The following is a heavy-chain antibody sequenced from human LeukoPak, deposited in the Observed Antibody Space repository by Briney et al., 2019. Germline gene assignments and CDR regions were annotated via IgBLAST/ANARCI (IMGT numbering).Heavy chain of an antibody. CDR1: GFTFSSYA. J-gene: IGHJ4*02. CDR3: AKGDYGDCY. V-gene: IGHV3-23*01. CDR2: ITSSDRT. D-gene: IGHD4-17*01. Sequence: GGSLRPSCAASGFTFSSYAVAWVRQAPGKGLEWVSSITSSDRTYYADSVKGRFTISRDNSKNTLYMEMTSLRAEDTAVYYCAKGDYGDCYWGQGTLVTVSS.